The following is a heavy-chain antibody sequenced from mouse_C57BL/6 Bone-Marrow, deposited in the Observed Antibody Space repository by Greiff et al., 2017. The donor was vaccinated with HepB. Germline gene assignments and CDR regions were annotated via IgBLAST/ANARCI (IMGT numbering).Heavy chain of an antibody. J-gene: IGHJ1*03. CDR2: INPSNGGT. Sequence: QVQLQQPGTELVKPGASVKLSCKASGYTFTSYWMHWVKQRPGQGLEWIGNINPSNGGTNYNEKFKSKATLTVDKSSSTAYMQLSSLTSEDSAVYYRARFNYYGSRWYFDVWGTGTTVTVSS. CDR1: GYTFTSYW. CDR3: ARFNYYGSRWYFDV. V-gene: IGHV1-53*01. D-gene: IGHD1-1*01.